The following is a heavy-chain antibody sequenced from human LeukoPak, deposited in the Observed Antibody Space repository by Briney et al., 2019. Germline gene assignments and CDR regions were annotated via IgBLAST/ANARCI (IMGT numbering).Heavy chain of an antibody. CDR1: GFTFSSFD. D-gene: IGHD2-15*01. J-gene: IGHJ4*02. Sequence: GGSLRLSCAASGFTFSSFDMHWVRQATGKGLEWVSAIGITGDTYYPDSMKGRFTISRENAKNSLYLQMNSLRAGDTAVYYCVRGYCSGGRCYGGFDYWGQGTLVTVSS. CDR3: VRGYCSGGRCYGGFDY. V-gene: IGHV3-13*04. CDR2: IGITGDT.